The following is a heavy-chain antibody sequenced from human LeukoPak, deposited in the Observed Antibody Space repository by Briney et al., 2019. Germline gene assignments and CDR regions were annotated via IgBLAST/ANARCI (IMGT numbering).Heavy chain of an antibody. CDR3: ARDYGELYY. J-gene: IGHJ4*02. V-gene: IGHV3-23*01. CDR1: GFTFSSYA. D-gene: IGHD4-17*01. Sequence: GGSLRLSCAASGFTFSSYAMSWVRQAPGKGLEWVSAISGSGGSTYYADSVKGRFSISRDNSMNTLYLQMNSLRADDTAVYYCARDYGELYYWGQGTLVTVSS. CDR2: ISGSGGST.